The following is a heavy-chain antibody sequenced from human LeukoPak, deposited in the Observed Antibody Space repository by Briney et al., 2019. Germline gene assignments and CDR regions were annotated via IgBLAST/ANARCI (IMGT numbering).Heavy chain of an antibody. J-gene: IGHJ4*02. CDR3: AGRNTSDWYYFDS. CDR2: ISGSGHTI. CDR1: ESTFSDYF. D-gene: IGHD6-19*01. Sequence: GGSLRLSCVASESTFSDYFMSWIRQAPGKGLEWIAYISGSGHTIYYADSMKARFAISRDNAKNSLYLQIGSLRAEDTAAYYCAGRNTSDWYYFDSWGQGTLVTVSS. V-gene: IGHV3-11*01.